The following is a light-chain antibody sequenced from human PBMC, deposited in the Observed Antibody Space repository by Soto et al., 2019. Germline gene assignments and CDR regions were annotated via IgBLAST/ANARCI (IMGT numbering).Light chain of an antibody. CDR2: EVS. Sequence: QSALTQPASVSGSPGQSITISCTGTSSDVGGYNYVSRYQQHPGKAPKLMIYEVSNRPSGVSNRFSGSKSGNTASLTISGLQAEDEADYYCSSYTRSSTLVVFGGGTKLTVL. J-gene: IGLJ3*02. V-gene: IGLV2-14*01. CDR1: SSDVGGYNY. CDR3: SSYTRSSTLVV.